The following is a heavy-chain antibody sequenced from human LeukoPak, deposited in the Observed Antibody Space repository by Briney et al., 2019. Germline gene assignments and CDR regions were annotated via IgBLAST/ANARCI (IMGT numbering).Heavy chain of an antibody. CDR1: GFTFDDYA. D-gene: IGHD2-15*01. Sequence: PGGSLRLSCAASGFTFDDYAMHWVRQAPGKGLEWVSGISWNSGSIGYADSVKGRFTISRDNAKNSLYLQMNSLRAEDTALYYCASQKLGYCSGGSCYGDAFDIWGQGTMVTVSS. CDR2: ISWNSGSI. J-gene: IGHJ3*02. CDR3: ASQKLGYCSGGSCYGDAFDI. V-gene: IGHV3-9*01.